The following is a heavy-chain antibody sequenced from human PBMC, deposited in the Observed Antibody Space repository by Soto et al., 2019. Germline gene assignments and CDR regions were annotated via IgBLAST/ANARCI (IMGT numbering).Heavy chain of an antibody. J-gene: IGHJ4*02. CDR3: ARTYSSGWFGVEY. CDR1: GFTFSSYP. V-gene: IGHV3-33*01. D-gene: IGHD6-19*01. Sequence: QVQLVESGGGVVQPGRSLRLSCAASGFTFSSYPMQWVRQAPGKGLEWVALIWYDGSKEFYADSVKGRFTISRDNSKNTLYLQMNSRRAEDRAVYYCARTYSSGWFGVEYWGQGTLVTVSS. CDR2: IWYDGSKE.